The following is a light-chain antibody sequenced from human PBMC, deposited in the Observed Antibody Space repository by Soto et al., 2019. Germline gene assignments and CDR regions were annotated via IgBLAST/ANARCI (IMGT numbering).Light chain of an antibody. J-gene: IGKJ1*01. CDR3: QQYNNWPRT. CDR2: GAS. CDR1: QSVSSK. V-gene: IGKV3-15*01. Sequence: EIVMTQSPATLSVSPGERATLSCRASQSVSSKLAWSQQKTGQAPRLLIYGASTRATGIPARFSGSGSGTEFTLTISSLQSEDCAVYYCQQYNNWPRTFGQGTKVDI.